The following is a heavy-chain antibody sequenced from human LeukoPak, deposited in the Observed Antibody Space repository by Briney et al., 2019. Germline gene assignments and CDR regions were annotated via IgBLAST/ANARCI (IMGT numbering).Heavy chain of an antibody. CDR2: LYYTGST. J-gene: IGHJ4*02. D-gene: IGHD6-19*01. V-gene: IGHV4-59*08. Sequence: PSETLSLICTVSGGSITNYYWSWIRQPPGKGLEWIGYLYYTGSTNYNPSLKSRVTISADMSKNQFSLKLRSMTAADTAAYYCARHGSGYSSVFDYWGQGTLVTVSS. CDR3: ARHGSGYSSVFDY. CDR1: GGSITNYY.